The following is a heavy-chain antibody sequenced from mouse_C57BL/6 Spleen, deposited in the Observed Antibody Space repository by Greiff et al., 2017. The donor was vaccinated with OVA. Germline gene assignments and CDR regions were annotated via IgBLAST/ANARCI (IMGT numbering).Heavy chain of an antibody. D-gene: IGHD2-12*01. CDR1: GFSLTSYG. CDR3: AKKGVTPYAMDY. Sequence: VKLEESGPGLVQPSQSLSITCTVSGFSLTSYGVHWVRQSPGKGLEWLGVIWRGGSTDYNAAFMSRLSITKDNSKSQVFFKMNSLQADDTAIYYCAKKGVTPYAMDYWGQGTSVTVSS. J-gene: IGHJ4*01. V-gene: IGHV2-5*01. CDR2: IWRGGST.